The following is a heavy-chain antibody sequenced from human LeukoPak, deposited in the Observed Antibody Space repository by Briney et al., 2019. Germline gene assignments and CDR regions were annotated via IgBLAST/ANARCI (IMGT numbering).Heavy chain of an antibody. CDR2: ISWNSGSI. Sequence: GGSLRLSCAASGFTFDDYAMHWVRQAPGKGLEWVSGISWNSGSIGYADSVKGRFTISRDNAKNTLYLQMNSLRVEDTAVYYCAREMRYCSGGSCYAPYGMDVWGQGTTVTVSS. J-gene: IGHJ6*02. V-gene: IGHV3-9*01. D-gene: IGHD2-15*01. CDR3: AREMRYCSGGSCYAPYGMDV. CDR1: GFTFDDYA.